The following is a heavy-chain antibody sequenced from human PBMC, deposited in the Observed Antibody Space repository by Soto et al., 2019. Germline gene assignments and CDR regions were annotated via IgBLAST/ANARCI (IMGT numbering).Heavy chain of an antibody. CDR3: AREKGVYCSSTSCLHYYYYGMDV. Sequence: PVGSLRLSCAASGFTFSSYAMHWVRQAPGKGLEWVAVISYDGSNKYYADSVKGRFTISRDNSKNTLYLQMNSLRAEDTAVYYCAREKGVYCSSTSCLHYYYYGMDVWGQGTTVTVSS. V-gene: IGHV3-30-3*01. J-gene: IGHJ6*02. CDR1: GFTFSSYA. CDR2: ISYDGSNK. D-gene: IGHD2-2*01.